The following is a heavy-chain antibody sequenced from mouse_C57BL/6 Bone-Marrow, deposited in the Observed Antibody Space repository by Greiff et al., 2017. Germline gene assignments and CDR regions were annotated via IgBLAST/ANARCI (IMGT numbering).Heavy chain of an antibody. CDR3: ARGLPYYGSSYDFDY. D-gene: IGHD1-1*01. J-gene: IGHJ2*01. Sequence: QVQLKESGPELVKPGASVKLSCKASGYTFTSYDINWVKQRPGQGLEWIGWIYPRDGSTKYNEKFKGKATLTVDTSSSTAYMELHSLTSEDSAVYFCARGLPYYGSSYDFDYWGQGTTLTVSS. CDR2: IYPRDGST. V-gene: IGHV1-85*01. CDR1: GYTFTSYD.